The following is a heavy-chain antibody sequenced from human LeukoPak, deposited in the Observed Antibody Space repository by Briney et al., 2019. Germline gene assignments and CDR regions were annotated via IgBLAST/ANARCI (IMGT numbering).Heavy chain of an antibody. J-gene: IGHJ4*02. CDR2: FDPEDGET. V-gene: IGHV1-24*01. Sequence: ASVKVSCKVSGYTLTELSMHWVRQAPGKGLEWMGGFDPEDGETIYAQKFQGRVTVTEDTSTDTAYMELSSLRSEDTAVYYCATSRWIQLWRNFDYWGQGTLVTVSS. D-gene: IGHD5-18*01. CDR1: GYTLTELS. CDR3: ATSRWIQLWRNFDY.